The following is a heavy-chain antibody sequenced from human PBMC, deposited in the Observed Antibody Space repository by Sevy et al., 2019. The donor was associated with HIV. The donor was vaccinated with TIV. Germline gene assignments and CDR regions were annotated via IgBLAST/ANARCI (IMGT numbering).Heavy chain of an antibody. J-gene: IGHJ3*02. CDR3: AKDRFEGSRYYPEGAFDI. V-gene: IGHV3-23*01. CDR1: GFTFNNYA. D-gene: IGHD3-22*01. Sequence: GGSLRLSCAASGFTFNNYAMNWVRQAPGKGLEWVSAISGSGFSKYYADSVKGRFTFSKDNSKNTLYLQMNSLRAEDTAVYYCAKDRFEGSRYYPEGAFDIWGQGTMVTVSS. CDR2: ISGSGFSK.